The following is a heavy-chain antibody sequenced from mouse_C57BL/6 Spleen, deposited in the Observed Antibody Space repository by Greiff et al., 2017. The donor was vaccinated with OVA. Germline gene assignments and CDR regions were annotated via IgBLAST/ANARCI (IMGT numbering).Heavy chain of an antibody. CDR2: IDPENGDT. CDR3: TTSGGGSRNY. D-gene: IGHD1-1*01. V-gene: IGHV14-4*01. CDR1: GFNIKDDY. Sequence: VHVKQSGAELVRPGASVKLSCTASGFNIKDDYMHWVKQRPEQGLEWIGWIDPENGDTEYASKFQGKATITADTSSNTAYLQLSSLTSEDTAVYYCTTSGGGSRNYWGQGTTLTVSS. J-gene: IGHJ2*01.